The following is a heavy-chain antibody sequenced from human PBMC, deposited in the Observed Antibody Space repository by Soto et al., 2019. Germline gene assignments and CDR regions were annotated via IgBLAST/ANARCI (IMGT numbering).Heavy chain of an antibody. J-gene: IGHJ5*02. CDR2: INPNSGGT. D-gene: IGHD3-22*01. CDR3: ARDMYYYDSIGFDP. V-gene: IGHV1-2*04. Sequence: ASVKVSCKASGYTFTGYYMHWVRQAPGQGLEWMGWINPNSGGTNYAQKFQGWVTMTRDTSISTAYMELSRLRSDDTAVYYCARDMYYYDSIGFDPWGQGTLVTVSS. CDR1: GYTFTGYY.